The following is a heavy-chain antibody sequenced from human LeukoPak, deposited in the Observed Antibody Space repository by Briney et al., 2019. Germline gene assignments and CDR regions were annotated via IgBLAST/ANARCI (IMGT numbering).Heavy chain of an antibody. CDR2: IRNKANRYTT. CDR1: GFTFSDHH. J-gene: IGHJ4*02. V-gene: IGHV3-72*01. Sequence: GGSLRLSCAASGFTFSDHHLDWVRQAPGKGLEGIGRIRNKANRYTTEYAASVKGRFTISRDDSTNSLYLQMNSLKSEDTAVYYCSREGDLRTTYYFDYWGQGTLVTVSS. D-gene: IGHD1-14*01. CDR3: SREGDLRTTYYFDY.